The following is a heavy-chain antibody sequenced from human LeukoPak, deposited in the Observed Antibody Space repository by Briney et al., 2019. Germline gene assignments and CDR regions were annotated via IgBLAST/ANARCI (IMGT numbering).Heavy chain of an antibody. CDR2: IYYSGSA. CDR1: GGSISSFY. V-gene: IGHV4-59*01. Sequence: SETLSLTCTVSGGSISSFYWNWIRQPPGKELEWIGYIYYSGSANYNPSLKNRVSISVDTSKNQFSLNLSSVTAADTAVYYCARGKSIYDSRGYNWFDPWGQGTLVTVSS. J-gene: IGHJ5*02. CDR3: ARGKSIYDSRGYNWFDP. D-gene: IGHD3-22*01.